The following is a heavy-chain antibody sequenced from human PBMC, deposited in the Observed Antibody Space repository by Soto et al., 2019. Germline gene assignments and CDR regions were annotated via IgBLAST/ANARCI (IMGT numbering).Heavy chain of an antibody. Sequence: ASVKVSCKVSGYTLTELSMHWVRQAPGKGLEWMGGFDPEDGETIYAQKFQGRVTMTEDTSTDTAYMELSSLRSEDTAVYYCATEGAGLRYDSSSGYFTLDYWGHGTLVTVSS. D-gene: IGHD3-3*01. CDR3: ATEGAGLRYDSSSGYFTLDY. CDR2: FDPEDGET. J-gene: IGHJ4*01. CDR1: GYTLTELS. V-gene: IGHV1-24*01.